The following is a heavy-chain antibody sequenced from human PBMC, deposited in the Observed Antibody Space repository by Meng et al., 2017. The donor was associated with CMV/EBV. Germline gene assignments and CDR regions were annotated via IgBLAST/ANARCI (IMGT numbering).Heavy chain of an antibody. V-gene: IGHV4-4*07. CDR3: ARVLRWNGVIDY. J-gene: IGHJ4*02. CDR2: IYTSGST. CDR1: GGSISSYY. D-gene: IGHD4-23*01. Sequence: QESGTGRVKLSDPRSLTCTCSGGSISSYYWSWLRQPAGKGLEWIGRIYTSGSTNYNPSLKSRVTMSVDTSKNQFSLKLSSVTAADTAVYYCARVLRWNGVIDYWGQGTLVTVSS.